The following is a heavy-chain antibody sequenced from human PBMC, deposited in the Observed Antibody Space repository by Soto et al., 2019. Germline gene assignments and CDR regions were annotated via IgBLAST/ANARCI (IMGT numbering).Heavy chain of an antibody. CDR2: IYYSGST. CDR1: GGSISRYY. CDR3: ARLRRGYSGYDAPDY. Sequence: SETLSLTCTVSGGSISRYYWSWIRQPPGKGLEWIGYIYYSGSTNYNPSLKSRVTISVDTSKNQFSLKLSSVTAADTAVYYCARLRRGYSGYDAPDYWGQGTLVTVSS. D-gene: IGHD5-12*01. V-gene: IGHV4-59*08. J-gene: IGHJ4*02.